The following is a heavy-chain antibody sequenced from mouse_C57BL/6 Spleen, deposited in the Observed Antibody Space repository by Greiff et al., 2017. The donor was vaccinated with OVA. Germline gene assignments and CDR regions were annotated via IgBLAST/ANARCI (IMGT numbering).Heavy chain of an antibody. CDR1: GYTFTSYW. CDR3: ARGAVGGGYCPFDDY. Sequence: QVQLQQPGAELVKPGASVKLSCKASGYTFTSYWMHWVKQRPGRGLEWIGRIDPNSGGPKYNEKFKSKATLTVDKSSSTAYMQLSSLTSEDSAVYDCARGAVGGGYCPFDDYWGQGTTLTVSS. CDR2: IDPNSGGP. D-gene: IGHD2-3*01. J-gene: IGHJ2*01. V-gene: IGHV1-72*01.